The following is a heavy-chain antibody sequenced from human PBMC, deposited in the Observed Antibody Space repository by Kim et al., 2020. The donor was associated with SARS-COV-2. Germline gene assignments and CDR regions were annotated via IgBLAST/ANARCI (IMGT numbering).Heavy chain of an antibody. D-gene: IGHD6-6*01. V-gene: IGHV3-23*01. Sequence: YADSVKGQFTIPRDNSKNTLYLQMNSLRAEDPAVYYCAKVWMAAPGLVDYWGQGTLVTVSS. CDR3: AKVWMAAPGLVDY. J-gene: IGHJ4*02.